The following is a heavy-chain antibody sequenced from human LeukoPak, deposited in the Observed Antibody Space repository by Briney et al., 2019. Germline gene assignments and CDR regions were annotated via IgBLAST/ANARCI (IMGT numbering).Heavy chain of an antibody. CDR2: IWYDGSNK. J-gene: IGHJ4*02. V-gene: IGHV3-33*03. CDR3: AKANLLYCGGDCYLDY. D-gene: IGHD2-21*02. CDR1: GFTFSSYG. Sequence: GGSLRLSCAASGFTFSSYGMHWVRQAPGKGLEWVAVIWYDGSNKYYADSVKGRFTISRDNAKNSLYLQMNSLRAEDTALYYCAKANLLYCGGDCYLDYWGQGTLVTVSS.